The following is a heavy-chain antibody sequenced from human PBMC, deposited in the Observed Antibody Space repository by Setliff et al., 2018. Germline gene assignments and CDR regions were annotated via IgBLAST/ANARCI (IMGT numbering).Heavy chain of an antibody. CDR3: ARGVCSGGSCGYYYYYYMDV. CDR1: GGSFSSYA. J-gene: IGHJ6*03. D-gene: IGHD2-15*01. V-gene: IGHV1-69*13. Sequence: GASVKVSCKASGGSFSSYAIIWVRQAPGQGLELMGGIIPIFGTANYAQKFQGRVTITADDSTSTAYMELSSLRSEDTAVYYCARGVCSGGSCGYYYYYYMDVWGKGTTVTVSS. CDR2: IIPIFGTA.